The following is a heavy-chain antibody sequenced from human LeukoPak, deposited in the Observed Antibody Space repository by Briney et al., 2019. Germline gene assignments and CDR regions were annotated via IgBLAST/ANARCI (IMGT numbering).Heavy chain of an antibody. V-gene: IGHV1-18*01. CDR1: GYTFTSYG. CDR3: ARYYYDSSGYYIDY. CDR2: ISAYNGNT. J-gene: IGHJ4*02. D-gene: IGHD3-22*01. Sequence: GASVKVSRKASGYTFTSYGISWVRQAPGQGLEWMGWISAYNGNTNYAQKLQGRVTMTTDTSTSTAYMELRSLRSDDTAVYYCARYYYDSSGYYIDYWGQGTLVTVSS.